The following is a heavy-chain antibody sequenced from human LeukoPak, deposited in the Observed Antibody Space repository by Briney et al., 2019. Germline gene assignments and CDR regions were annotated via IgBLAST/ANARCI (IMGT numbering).Heavy chain of an antibody. D-gene: IGHD6-13*01. J-gene: IGHJ4*02. CDR3: GDGTAADF. V-gene: IGHV3-11*03. Sequence: GGSLRLSCVVSGITFSDYYMNWIRLAPGKGLEWISDIGASSAYTDYPVSMKGRFTNSTDNDQNTLYWQRNSLGVEGTAGYYCGDGTAADFWGQGTLVSVSS. CDR2: IGASSAYT. CDR1: GITFSDYY.